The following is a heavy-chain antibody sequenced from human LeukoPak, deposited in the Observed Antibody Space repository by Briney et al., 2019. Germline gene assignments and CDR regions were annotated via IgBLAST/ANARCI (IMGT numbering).Heavy chain of an antibody. CDR1: GFTLSSYA. D-gene: IGHD2-21*01. V-gene: IGHV3-23*01. CDR2: ISVSGNT. J-gene: IGHJ4*02. CDR3: AKAPVTTCSGAYCYPFDY. Sequence: PGGSLRLSCAASGFTLSSYAMSWVRQASGKGLEWVSAISVSGNTYHADSVKGRFTISRDSSKNTLYLQMNRLRAEDAAVYYCAKAPVTTCSGAYCYPFDYWGQGTLVTVSS.